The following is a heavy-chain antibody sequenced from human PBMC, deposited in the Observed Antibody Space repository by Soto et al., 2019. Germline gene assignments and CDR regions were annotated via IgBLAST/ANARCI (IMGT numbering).Heavy chain of an antibody. CDR1: GGSISSSSYY. CDR2: IYYSGST. CDR3: ARDRAYYESSGLYFDY. V-gene: IGHV4-39*07. Sequence: QLQLQESGPGLVKPSETLSLTCTVSGGSISSSSYYWGWIRQPPGKGLEWIGSIYYSGSTYYNPSLKSRVTISVDTSKSQFSLKLSSVTAADTAVYYCARDRAYYESSGLYFDYWGQGTLVTVSS. J-gene: IGHJ4*02. D-gene: IGHD3-22*01.